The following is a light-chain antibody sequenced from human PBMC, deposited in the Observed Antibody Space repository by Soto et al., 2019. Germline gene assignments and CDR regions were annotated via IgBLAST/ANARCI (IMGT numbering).Light chain of an antibody. CDR3: HQRYNWPRVT. V-gene: IGKV3-11*01. CDR2: DVS. CDR1: QSVSTNY. J-gene: IGKJ5*01. Sequence: EIVLTQSPATLSLSPGERATLSCGASQSVSTNYLAWYQQKPGQPPRLLIYDVSNRATGIPARFSGSGSGTDSTLTITSLEPEDFAVYFCHQRYNWPRVTFGQGTRLEIK.